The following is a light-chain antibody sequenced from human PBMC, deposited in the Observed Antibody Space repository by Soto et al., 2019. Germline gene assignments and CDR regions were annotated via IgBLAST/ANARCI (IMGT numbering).Light chain of an antibody. V-gene: IGKV1-5*03. Sequence: DIQMTQSPSTLSASVGDRVTFACRASQTISSWVAWYQQKPGKAPKLLIYKASSLESGVPSRFSGSGSGTEFTLTISSLQPDDFATYYCQQYNSYSTWTFGQGTKVDIK. J-gene: IGKJ1*01. CDR3: QQYNSYSTWT. CDR1: QTISSW. CDR2: KAS.